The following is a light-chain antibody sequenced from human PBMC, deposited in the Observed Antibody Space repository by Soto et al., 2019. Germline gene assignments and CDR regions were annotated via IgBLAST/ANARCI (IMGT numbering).Light chain of an antibody. V-gene: IGLV2-23*02. Sequence: QSALTQPASVSGSPGQSISISCIGTSSDVGSHNFVSWYQQRPGKAPKLMIFEVTKRPSGVSSRFSASKSGNTASLTISGVQAEDEADYYCCSYAGTTTWVFGGGTKLTVL. CDR2: EVT. CDR1: SSDVGSHNF. CDR3: CSYAGTTTWV. J-gene: IGLJ2*01.